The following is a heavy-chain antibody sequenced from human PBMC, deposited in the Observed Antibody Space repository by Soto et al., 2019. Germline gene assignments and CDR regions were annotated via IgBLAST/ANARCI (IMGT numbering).Heavy chain of an antibody. V-gene: IGHV4-34*09. CDR3: ARGGIGRITMVRGVIITYYYGMDV. Sequence: HSETLSLTCAFYGGSFSGYYWSWIRQPPGKGLEWIGEINHSGSTYYNPSLKSRVTISVDTSKNQFSLKLSSVTAADTAVYYCARGGIGRITMVRGVIITYYYGMDVWGQGTTVTVSS. J-gene: IGHJ6*02. D-gene: IGHD3-10*01. CDR1: GGSFSGYY. CDR2: INHSGST.